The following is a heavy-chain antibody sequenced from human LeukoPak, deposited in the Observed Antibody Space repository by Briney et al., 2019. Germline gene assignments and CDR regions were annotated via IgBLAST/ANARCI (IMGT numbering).Heavy chain of an antibody. V-gene: IGHV3-23*01. J-gene: IGHJ4*02. D-gene: IGHD3-3*01. CDR3: AKGHDFWSGYYSY. Sequence: PGGSLRLSCAASGFTFSSSAMSWVRQAPGKGLEWVSAISNNGGYTYYADSVQGRFTISRDNSKSTLCLQMNSLRAEDTAVYYCAKGHDFWSGYYSYWGQGTLVTVSS. CDR2: ISNNGGYT. CDR1: GFTFSSSA.